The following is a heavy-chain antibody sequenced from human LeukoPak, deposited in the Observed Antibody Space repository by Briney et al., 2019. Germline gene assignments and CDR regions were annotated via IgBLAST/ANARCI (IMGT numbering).Heavy chain of an antibody. CDR3: ARAIGSGSYYLDY. V-gene: IGHV3-64*01. D-gene: IGHD1-26*01. Sequence: PGGSLRLSCSASGFTFSSYAMHWVRQAPGKGLEYVSAISSNGGSTYYANSVKGRFTISRDNSKNTLYLQMGGLRAEDMAVYYCARAIGSGSYYLDYWGQGTLVTVSS. J-gene: IGHJ4*02. CDR1: GFTFSSYA. CDR2: ISSNGGST.